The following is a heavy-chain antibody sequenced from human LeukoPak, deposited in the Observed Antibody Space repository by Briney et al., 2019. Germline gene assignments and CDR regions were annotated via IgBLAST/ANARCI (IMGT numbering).Heavy chain of an antibody. D-gene: IGHD3-10*01. Sequence: GGSLRLSCAASGFTFSSYAMSWVRQAPGKGLEWVSAISGSGGSTYYADSVKGRFTISRDNSKNTLYLQMNSLRAEDTAVYYCAKGLPRVLGGGLAPDYWGQGTLVTVSS. CDR3: AKGLPRVLGGGLAPDY. V-gene: IGHV3-23*01. J-gene: IGHJ4*02. CDR1: GFTFSSYA. CDR2: ISGSGGST.